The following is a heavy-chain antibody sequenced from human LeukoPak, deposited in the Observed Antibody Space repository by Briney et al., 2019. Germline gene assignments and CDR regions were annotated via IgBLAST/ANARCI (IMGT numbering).Heavy chain of an antibody. D-gene: IGHD6-19*01. CDR2: INSDGSNT. J-gene: IGHJ4*02. CDR1: GFTFRSYW. V-gene: IGHV3-74*01. Sequence: GGSARLSCAASGFTFRSYWMHWVRQAPGKGLVWVSHINSDGSNTDYADSVKGRFTISRDNAKNTLYLQMNSLRAEDTAVYYCARRDTSGWLPDYWGQGTLVTVSS. CDR3: ARRDTSGWLPDY.